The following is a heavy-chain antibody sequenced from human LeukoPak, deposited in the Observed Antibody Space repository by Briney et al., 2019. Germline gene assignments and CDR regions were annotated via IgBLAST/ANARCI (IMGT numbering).Heavy chain of an antibody. Sequence: GGSLRLSCAASGFTFSNSAMSWVRQARRKGLEWVSSLSGSGITTYYADSVTGRFTISRDNSKNTLYLQMNSLRAEDTAVYFCAKRGVVIRVILVGFHKQAYYFDSWGQGALVTVSS. CDR2: LSGSGITT. D-gene: IGHD3-22*01. CDR3: AKRGVVIRVILVGFHKQAYYFDS. CDR1: GFTFSNSA. J-gene: IGHJ4*02. V-gene: IGHV3-23*01.